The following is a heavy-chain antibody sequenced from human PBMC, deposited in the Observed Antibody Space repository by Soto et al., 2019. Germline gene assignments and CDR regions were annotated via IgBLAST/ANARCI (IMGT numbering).Heavy chain of an antibody. D-gene: IGHD1-26*01. CDR2: ISASGGST. V-gene: IGHV3-23*01. J-gene: IGHJ4*02. CDR1: GFSITSFA. Sequence: LRLSCVASGFSITSFAMSWVRQAPGKGLEWASAISASGGSTYADSVKGRFTISRDNSKNTLYLQMNSLRVEDTAVYYCAKVLSSGSYSGALEYWGQGALVTVS. CDR3: AKVLSSGSYSGALEY.